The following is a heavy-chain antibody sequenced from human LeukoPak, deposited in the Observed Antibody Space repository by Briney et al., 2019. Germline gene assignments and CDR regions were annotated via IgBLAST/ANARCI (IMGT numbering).Heavy chain of an antibody. CDR3: ATTKYQLLYGDAFDI. D-gene: IGHD2-2*02. Sequence: ASVKVSCKASGYTFTGYYMHWVRQAPGQGLEWMGWINPNSGGTNYAQKLQGRVTMTRDTSISTAYMELSRLRSDDTAVYYCATTKYQLLYGDAFDIWGQGTMVTVSS. J-gene: IGHJ3*02. V-gene: IGHV1-2*02. CDR1: GYTFTGYY. CDR2: INPNSGGT.